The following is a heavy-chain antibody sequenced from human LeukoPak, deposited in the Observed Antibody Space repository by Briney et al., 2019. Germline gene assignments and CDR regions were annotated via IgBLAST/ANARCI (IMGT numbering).Heavy chain of an antibody. J-gene: IGHJ4*02. CDR2: IYYRGGT. CDR3: ARGEDYYGSGSYYNVFDY. V-gene: IGHV4-59*12. Sequence: SETLSLTCILSGGSISSYYWTWIRQPPGKGLEWIGYIYYRGGTNYNPSLKSRVTISIDTSRKQFSLRLSSVTAADTAVYCCARGEDYYGSGSYYNVFDYWGQGTLVTVSS. CDR1: GGSISSYY. D-gene: IGHD3-10*01.